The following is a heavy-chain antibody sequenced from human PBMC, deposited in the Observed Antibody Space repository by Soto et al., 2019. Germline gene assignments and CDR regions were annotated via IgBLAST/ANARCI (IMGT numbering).Heavy chain of an antibody. D-gene: IGHD5-18*01. CDR1: GFTFSSYS. J-gene: IGHJ5*02. CDR2: ISSSSSYI. Sequence: EVQLVESGGGLVKPGGSLRLSCAASGFTFSSYSMNWVRQAPGKGLEWVSSISSSSSYIYYADSVKGRFTISRDNAKNSLYLQMNSLRAEDTAVYYCARDRGSYGSLNWFDPWGQGTLVTVS. V-gene: IGHV3-21*01. CDR3: ARDRGSYGSLNWFDP.